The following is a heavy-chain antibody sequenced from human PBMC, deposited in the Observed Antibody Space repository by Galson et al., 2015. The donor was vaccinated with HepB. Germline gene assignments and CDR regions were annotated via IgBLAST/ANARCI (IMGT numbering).Heavy chain of an antibody. CDR1: GYTFTNYG. D-gene: IGHD1-1*01. CDR3: ARHSRDDNDRHY. V-gene: IGHV1-18*01. CDR2: ISGHNVNT. J-gene: IGHJ4*02. Sequence: SVKVSCKASGYTFTNYGISWVRQAPGQGLEWMGWISGHNVNTNYAQKFQGRVTMTTDTSTSTAYMELRSLRSDDTAVYFCARHSRDDNDRHYWGQGTLVTVSS.